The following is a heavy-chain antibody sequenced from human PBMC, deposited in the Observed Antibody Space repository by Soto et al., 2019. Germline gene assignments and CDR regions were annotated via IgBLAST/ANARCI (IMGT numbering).Heavy chain of an antibody. CDR3: ANLPLYGSGFGC. J-gene: IGHJ4*02. CDR1: GFTFDDYA. CDR2: ISWNGDAT. D-gene: IGHD3-10*01. V-gene: IGHV3-9*01. Sequence: EVQLVESGGGLVQPGGSLRLSCAASGFTFDDYAIHWVRQIPGKGLEWVSGISWNGDATGYADSVKGRFTISRDNAKNSLYLLMDSLKSEDTAMYYCANLPLYGSGFGCWGQGTLVTVSS.